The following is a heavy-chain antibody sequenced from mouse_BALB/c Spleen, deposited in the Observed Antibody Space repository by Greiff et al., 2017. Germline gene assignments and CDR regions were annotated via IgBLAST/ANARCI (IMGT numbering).Heavy chain of an antibody. CDR1: GFTFSDYY. CDR3: ARANWEIFSFAY. D-gene: IGHD4-1*01. V-gene: IGHV5-4*02. Sequence: EVKLVESGGGLVKPGGSLKLSCAASGFTFSDYYMYWVRQTPEKRLEWVATISDGGSYTYYPDSVKGRFTISRDNAKNNLYLQMSSLKSEDTAMYYCARANWEIFSFAYWGQGTLVTVSA. J-gene: IGHJ3*01. CDR2: ISDGGSYT.